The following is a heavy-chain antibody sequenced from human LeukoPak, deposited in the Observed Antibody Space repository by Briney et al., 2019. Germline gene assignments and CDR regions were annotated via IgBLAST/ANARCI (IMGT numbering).Heavy chain of an antibody. CDR2: INHSGST. Sequence: SETLSLTCAVYGGSFSGYYWSWIRQPPGKGLAWIGEINHSGSTNYNPSLKSRVTISVDTSKNQFSLKLSSVTAADTAVYYCARGRMSVTPYYYYYYMDVWGKGTTVTVSS. CDR1: GGSFSGYY. D-gene: IGHD2-21*02. CDR3: ARGRMSVTPYYYYYYMDV. V-gene: IGHV4-34*01. J-gene: IGHJ6*03.